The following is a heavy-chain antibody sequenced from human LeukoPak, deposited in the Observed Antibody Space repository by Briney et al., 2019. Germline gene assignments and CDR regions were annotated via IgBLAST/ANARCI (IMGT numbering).Heavy chain of an antibody. CDR2: INPSGGST. Sequence: ASVKVSCKASGYTLTSYYMHWVRQAPGQGLEWMGIINPSGGSTSYAQKFQGRVTMTRDMSTSTVYMELSSLRSEDTAVYYCALNGNGYTLGYFDYWGQGTLVTVSS. D-gene: IGHD5-24*01. V-gene: IGHV1-46*01. CDR1: GYTLTSYY. CDR3: ALNGNGYTLGYFDY. J-gene: IGHJ4*02.